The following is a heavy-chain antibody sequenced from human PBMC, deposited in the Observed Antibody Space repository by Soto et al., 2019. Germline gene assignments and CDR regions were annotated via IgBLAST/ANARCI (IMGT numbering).Heavy chain of an antibody. CDR1: GDSISSYY. CDR3: ARYSSNWFQTEGMDV. CDR2: IDASGNS. V-gene: IGHV4-4*07. J-gene: IGHJ6*02. D-gene: IGHD6-13*01. Sequence: SETLSLTCTVSGDSISSYYWNWIRQPAGKGLEWIVRIDASGNSNYNPSLKSRVTMSVDTSKKQFSLKVTSVTAADTAVYYCARYSSNWFQTEGMDVWGQGTTVTVSS.